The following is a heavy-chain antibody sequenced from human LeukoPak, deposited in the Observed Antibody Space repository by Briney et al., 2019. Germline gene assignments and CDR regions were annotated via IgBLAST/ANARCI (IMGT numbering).Heavy chain of an antibody. V-gene: IGHV3-30-3*01. J-gene: IGHJ4*02. CDR1: GFTFSSYA. D-gene: IGHD7-27*01. CDR3: AKDSWAGRY. CDR2: ISYDGSNK. Sequence: GGSLRLSCAASGFTFSSYAMHWVRQAPGKGLEWVAVISYDGSNKYYADSVKGRFTISRDNSKNTLYLQMNSLRAEDTAVYYCAKDSWAGRYWGQGTLVTVSS.